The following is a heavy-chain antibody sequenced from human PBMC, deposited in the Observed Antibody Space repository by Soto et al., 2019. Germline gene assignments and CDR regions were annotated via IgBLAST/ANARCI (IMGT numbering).Heavy chain of an antibody. J-gene: IGHJ3*02. CDR1: GFTFSSYA. CDR2: ISYDGSNK. D-gene: IGHD6-19*01. CDR3: AGEQWGAFDI. V-gene: IGHV3-30-3*01. Sequence: QVQLVESGGGVVQPGRSLRLSCAASGFTFSSYAMHWVRQAPGKGLEWVAVISYDGSNKYYADSVKGRFTISRDNSKNTLYLPMNSLRAEDTAVYYCAGEQWGAFDIWGQGTMVTVSS.